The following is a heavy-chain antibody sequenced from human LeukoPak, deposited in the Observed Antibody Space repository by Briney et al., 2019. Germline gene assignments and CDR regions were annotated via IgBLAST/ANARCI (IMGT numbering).Heavy chain of an antibody. J-gene: IGHJ4*02. CDR1: GFTFSSYA. V-gene: IGHV3-23*01. Sequence: GGSLRLSCAASGFTFSSYAMSWVRQAPGKGLEWVSAISGSGGSTYYADSVKGRFTISRDNSKNTLYLQMNSLRAEDTAVYYCAKYPRSELGYCSGGSCYTGTHYFDYWGRGTLVTVSS. CDR2: ISGSGGST. D-gene: IGHD2-15*01. CDR3: AKYPRSELGYCSGGSCYTGTHYFDY.